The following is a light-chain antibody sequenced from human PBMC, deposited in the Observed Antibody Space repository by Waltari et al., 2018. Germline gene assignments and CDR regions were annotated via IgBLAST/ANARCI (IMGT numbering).Light chain of an antibody. CDR1: QSVSSY. Sequence: ETVLTQSPATLSLSPGERATLSCRASQSVSSYLAWYQQKPGQAPRLLIYDASNRATCIPARFSGSGSGTDFSLTIDSLEPEDFAVYYCQQRGDWPPWTFGQGTKVEIK. J-gene: IGKJ1*01. V-gene: IGKV3-11*01. CDR3: QQRGDWPPWT. CDR2: DAS.